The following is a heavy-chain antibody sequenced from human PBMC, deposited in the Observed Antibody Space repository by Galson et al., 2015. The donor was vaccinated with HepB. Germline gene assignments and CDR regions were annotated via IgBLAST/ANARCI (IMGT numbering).Heavy chain of an antibody. J-gene: IGHJ6*03. CDR2: MWHDGGKK. CDR3: GRDGFLELLLTNSHHYYMDV. V-gene: IGHV3-33*01. CDR1: GFTFNIYG. D-gene: IGHD3-3*01. Sequence: SLRLSCAASGFTFNIYGMHWVRQAPGKGLEWVAVMWHDGGKKYYADSVKGRFTISRDNSKNTLYLQMSSLRAEDTAVYYCGRDGFLELLLTNSHHYYMDVWGKGTTVTVSS.